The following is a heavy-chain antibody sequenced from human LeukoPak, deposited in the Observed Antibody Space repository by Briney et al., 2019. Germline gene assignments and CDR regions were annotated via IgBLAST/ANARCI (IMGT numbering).Heavy chain of an antibody. V-gene: IGHV3-66*01. D-gene: IGHD3-10*01. CDR3: ARFGLGGPITMA. CDR1: GFTVNSNY. J-gene: IGHJ5*02. Sequence: GGSLRLSCAASGFTVNSNYMNWVRQAPGKGLEWVSIIYGGGSTYYADSVKGRFTVSRDNSKNTLSLQMNSLRAEDTAVYYCARFGLGGPITMAWGQGTLVTVSS. CDR2: IYGGGST.